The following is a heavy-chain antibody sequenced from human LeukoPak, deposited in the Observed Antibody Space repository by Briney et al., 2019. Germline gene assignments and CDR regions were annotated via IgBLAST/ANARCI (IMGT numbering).Heavy chain of an antibody. D-gene: IGHD2-2*01. CDR3: AKNRWVVPAASYYFDY. V-gene: IGHV3-30*18. CDR1: GFTFSRYG. J-gene: IGHJ4*02. CDR2: ISYDGSNK. Sequence: PGGSLRLSCAASGFTFSRYGMHWVRQAPGKVLEWVAVISYDGSNKYYADSEKGRFTISRDNSKNTLYLEMNSLRAEDTAVYYCAKNRWVVPAASYYFDYWGQGTLVTVSS.